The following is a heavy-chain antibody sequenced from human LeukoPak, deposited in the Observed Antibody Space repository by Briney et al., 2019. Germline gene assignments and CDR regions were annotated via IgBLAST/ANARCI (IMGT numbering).Heavy chain of an antibody. D-gene: IGHD3-10*01. J-gene: IGHJ6*02. CDR2: IIPILGIA. CDR3: ASPYYYGSGSYHVGMDV. Sequence: VASVTVSFKASGGTFSSYAISWVRQAPGQGLEWMGRIIPILGIANYAQKFQGRVTITADKSTSTAYMELSSLRSEDTAVNYCASPYYYGSGSYHVGMDVWGQGTTVTVSS. CDR1: GGTFSSYA. V-gene: IGHV1-69*04.